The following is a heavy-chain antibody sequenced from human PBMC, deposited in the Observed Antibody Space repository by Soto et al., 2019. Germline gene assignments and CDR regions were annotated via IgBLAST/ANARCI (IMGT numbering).Heavy chain of an antibody. CDR1: GGSISGYF. V-gene: IGHV4-4*07. CDR2: IYSAGST. CDR3: VRGDVFDI. Sequence: QLQLQESGPGLVKPSETLSLICTVSGGSISGYFWSWVRQPAGKGLEWIGRIYSAGSTNYNPSLKSRVTMSVDTSQNHFSLKLTSVTAADTAMYYCVRGDVFDIWGRGTMVTVSS. J-gene: IGHJ3*02. D-gene: IGHD3-16*01.